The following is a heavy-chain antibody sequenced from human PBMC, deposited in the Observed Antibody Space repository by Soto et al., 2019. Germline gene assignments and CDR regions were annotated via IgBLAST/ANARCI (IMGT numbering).Heavy chain of an antibody. CDR3: AKDEGWRIQLWLGSYGLDV. J-gene: IGHJ6*02. V-gene: IGHV3-30*18. Sequence: QVQLDESGGGVVQPGRSLRLSCEASGFTFSGYGMHWVRQAPGKGLEWVAVISYEGSTQYYAESVKGRFTISRDNAENTLFLQMNGLRVEDTGIYYCAKDEGWRIQLWLGSYGLDVWGHGTTVTVPS. CDR1: GFTFSGYG. D-gene: IGHD5-18*01. CDR2: ISYEGSTQ.